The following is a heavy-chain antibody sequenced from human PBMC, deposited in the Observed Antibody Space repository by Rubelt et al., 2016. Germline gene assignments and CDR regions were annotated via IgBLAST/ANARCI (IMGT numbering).Heavy chain of an antibody. J-gene: IGHJ6*02. CDR2: IYSGGST. V-gene: IGHV3-66*01. D-gene: IGHD6-13*01. CDR3: ARDHRVAAAGNYYYYGMDV. Sequence: RQAPGKGLEWVSVIYSGGSTYYADSMKGRFTISRDNSKNTLYLQMNSLRAEDTAVYYCARDHRVAAAGNYYYYGMDVWGQGTTVTASS.